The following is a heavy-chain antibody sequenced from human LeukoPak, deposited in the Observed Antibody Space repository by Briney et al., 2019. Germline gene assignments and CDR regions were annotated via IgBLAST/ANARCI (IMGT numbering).Heavy chain of an antibody. V-gene: IGHV1-69*13. CDR2: IIPIFGTA. Sequence: ASVNVSCKASGGTFSSYAISWVRQAPGQGLEWMGGIIPIFGTANYAQKLQGRVTITADESTRTGYMEVSSLRSKDTAVYYCPREISLGLQCSISSCYGGGFHYWRQGTL. CDR1: GGTFSSYA. D-gene: IGHD2-2*01. CDR3: PREISLGLQCSISSCYGGGFHY. J-gene: IGHJ4*02.